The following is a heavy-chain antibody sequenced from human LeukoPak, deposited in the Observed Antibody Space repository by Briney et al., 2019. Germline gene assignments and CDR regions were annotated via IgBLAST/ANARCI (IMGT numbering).Heavy chain of an antibody. CDR3: ARDPHYYDSSSYLDY. Sequence: TGGSLRLSCAASGFTFSSYWMHWVRQAPGKGLVWVSRINSDGSSTSYADSVKGRFTISRDNAKNTLYLQMNSLRAEDTAVYYCARDPHYYDSSSYLDYWGQGTLVTVSS. CDR1: GFTFSSYW. CDR2: INSDGSST. J-gene: IGHJ4*02. D-gene: IGHD3-22*01. V-gene: IGHV3-74*01.